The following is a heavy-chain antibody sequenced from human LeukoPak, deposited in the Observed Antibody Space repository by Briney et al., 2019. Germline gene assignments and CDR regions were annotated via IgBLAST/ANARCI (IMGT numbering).Heavy chain of an antibody. CDR2: ISGSRGST. Sequence: PGGSLRLSCAASGFTFSIYAMSWVRHAPGKGLEWVSAISGSRGSTYYADSVKGRFTVSRDNSKNTLYLQMHSLRIEETAVYYCAKDDDPFFLYSGMDVWGQGATVTVSS. V-gene: IGHV3-23*01. J-gene: IGHJ6*02. D-gene: IGHD2/OR15-2a*01. CDR1: GFTFSIYA. CDR3: AKDDDPFFLYSGMDV.